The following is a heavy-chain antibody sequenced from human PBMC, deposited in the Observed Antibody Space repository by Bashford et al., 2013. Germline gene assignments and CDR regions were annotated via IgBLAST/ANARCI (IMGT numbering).Heavy chain of an antibody. CDR3: TTDLVGWLKGY. J-gene: IGHJ4*02. D-gene: IGHD2-8*02. Sequence: GGSRETLLCSLWIHFLVTPGCTGSARLQGRGVEWVGRIKSNADGGTTDYVAPIQGRFSMSRDDSKNTLYLQMNSLKIEDTAVYYCTTDLVGWLKGYWGRGNPGHRLL. CDR2: IKSNADGGTT. V-gene: IGHV3-15*01. CDR1: IHFLVTPG.